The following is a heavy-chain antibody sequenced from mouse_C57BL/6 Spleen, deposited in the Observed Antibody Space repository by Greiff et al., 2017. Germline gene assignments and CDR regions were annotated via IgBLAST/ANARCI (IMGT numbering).Heavy chain of an antibody. V-gene: IGHV1-64*01. J-gene: IGHJ2*01. CDR3: AREGLSGYFDY. Sequence: QVQLQQPGAELVKPGASVKLSCKASGYTFTSYWLHWVKQRPGQGLEWIGMIHPNSGSTNYNEKFKSKATLTVDKSSSTAYMQLSSLTSEDSAVYYCAREGLSGYFDYWGQGTTLTVSS. D-gene: IGHD3-2*02. CDR1: GYTFTSYW. CDR2: IHPNSGST.